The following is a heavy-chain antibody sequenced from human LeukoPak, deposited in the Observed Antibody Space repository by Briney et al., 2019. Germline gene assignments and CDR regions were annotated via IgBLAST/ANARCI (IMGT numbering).Heavy chain of an antibody. CDR1: GYTLTELS. V-gene: IGHV1-24*01. J-gene: IGHJ5*02. CDR2: FDPEDGET. D-gene: IGHD6-19*01. CDR3: ATVAVAGTLNWFDP. Sequence: ASVKVSCKVSGYTLTELSMHWVRQAPGKGLEWMVGFDPEDGETIYAQKFQGRVTMTEDTSTDTAYMELSSLRSEDTAVYYCATVAVAGTLNWFDPWGPGTLVTVSS.